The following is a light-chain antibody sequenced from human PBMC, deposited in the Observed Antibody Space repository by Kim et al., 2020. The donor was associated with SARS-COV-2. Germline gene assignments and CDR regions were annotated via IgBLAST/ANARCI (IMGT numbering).Light chain of an antibody. V-gene: IGKV1-5*03. CDR1: QNVSSW. Sequence: DIQMTQSPSTLSASVGDRVTITCQASQNVSSWLDWYQQKPGKAPKLLIYKASTLEGGVPSRFSGSRSGTEFTLTINTLQPDDVATYSCQQYDSHPYTFGQGTKLEI. J-gene: IGKJ2*01. CDR2: KAS. CDR3: QQYDSHPYT.